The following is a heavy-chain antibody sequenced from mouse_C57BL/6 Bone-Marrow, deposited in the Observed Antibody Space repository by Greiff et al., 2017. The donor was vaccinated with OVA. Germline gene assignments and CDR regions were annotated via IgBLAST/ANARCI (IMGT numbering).Heavy chain of an antibody. CDR3: ARHWDYYGSSYWYFDV. V-gene: IGHV5-12*01. CDR1: GFTFSDYY. D-gene: IGHD1-1*01. Sequence: EVQVVESGGGLVQPGGSLKLSCAASGFTFSDYYMYWVRQTPEKRLEWVAYISNGGGSTYYPDTVKGRFTISRDNAKNTLYLQMSRLKSEDTAMYYCARHWDYYGSSYWYFDVWGTGTTVTVSS. J-gene: IGHJ1*03. CDR2: ISNGGGST.